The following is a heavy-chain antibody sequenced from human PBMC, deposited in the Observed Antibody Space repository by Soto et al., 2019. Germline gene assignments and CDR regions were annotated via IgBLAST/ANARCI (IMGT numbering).Heavy chain of an antibody. V-gene: IGHV3-23*01. Sequence: EVQLLESGGGLVQPGGSLRLSCAASGFTFSNYAMSWVRQAPGKGLEWVSSISGSGGSTYYADSVKGRFTVSRDNSKNTVHLQMNSLRIEVTAVYYSAKEATRSAIHLDNWGQGTLVTVSS. CDR1: GFTFSNYA. J-gene: IGHJ4*02. CDR2: ISGSGGST. D-gene: IGHD3-3*01. CDR3: AKEATRSAIHLDN.